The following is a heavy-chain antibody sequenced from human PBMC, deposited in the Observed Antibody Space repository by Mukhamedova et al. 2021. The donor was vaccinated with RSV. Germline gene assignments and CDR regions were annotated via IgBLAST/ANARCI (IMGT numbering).Heavy chain of an antibody. V-gene: IGHV4-39*01. J-gene: IGHJ5*02. D-gene: IGHD3-10*01. Sequence: KSRVTISVDTSKNQFSLKLSSVTAADTAVYYCARLGGGRRGVPRVFDPWGQGTLVTVSS. CDR3: ARLGGGRRGVPRVFDP.